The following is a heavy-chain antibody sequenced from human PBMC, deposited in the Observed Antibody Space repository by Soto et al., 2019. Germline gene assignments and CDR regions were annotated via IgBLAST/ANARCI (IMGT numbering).Heavy chain of an antibody. CDR2: INAGNGNT. Sequence: ASVKVSCKASGYTFTSYAMHWVRQAPGQRLEWMGWINAGNGNTKYSQKFQARVTITRDTSAGTAYMELSSLRSEDTAVYYCARSLAAAGSFDPWGQGTLVTVSS. V-gene: IGHV1-3*01. D-gene: IGHD6-13*01. J-gene: IGHJ5*02. CDR1: GYTFTSYA. CDR3: ARSLAAAGSFDP.